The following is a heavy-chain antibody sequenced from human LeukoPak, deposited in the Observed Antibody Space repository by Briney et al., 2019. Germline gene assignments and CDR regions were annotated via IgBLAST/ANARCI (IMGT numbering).Heavy chain of an antibody. Sequence: ASVEGSCKASGYTFTSYYMHWVRQAPGQGLEWMGIINPSGGSTSYAQKFQGRVTMTRDTSTSTVYMELSSLRSEDTAVYYCARSGYCSSTSCYSSTLRYWGQGTLVTVSS. CDR2: INPSGGST. CDR1: GYTFTSYY. J-gene: IGHJ4*02. D-gene: IGHD2-2*01. V-gene: IGHV1-46*01. CDR3: ARSGYCSSTSCYSSTLRY.